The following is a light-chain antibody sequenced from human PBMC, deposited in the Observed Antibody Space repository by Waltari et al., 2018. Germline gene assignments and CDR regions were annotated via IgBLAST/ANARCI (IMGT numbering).Light chain of an antibody. CDR3: QQYHESPPIT. CDR2: GAS. CDR1: QSISSQ. V-gene: IGKV3-15*01. Sequence: EIVMTQYPATLSVSPGERATRSCRASQSISSQLAWYQQKPGQAPRLLIYGASTRATGIPARFSGSGSGTEFTLTISSLQSEDFAVYFCQQYHESPPITFGPGTKVDIK. J-gene: IGKJ3*01.